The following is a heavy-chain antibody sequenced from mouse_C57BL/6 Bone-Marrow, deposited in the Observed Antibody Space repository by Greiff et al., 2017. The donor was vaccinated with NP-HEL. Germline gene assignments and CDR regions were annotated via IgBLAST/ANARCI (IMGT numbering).Heavy chain of an antibody. J-gene: IGHJ4*01. CDR2: ISDGGSYT. CDR3: ARADGYAMDY. V-gene: IGHV5-4*01. D-gene: IGHD2-3*01. CDR1: GFTFSSYA. Sequence: DVHLVESGGGLVKPGGSLKLSCAASGFTFSSYAMSWVRQTPEKRLEWVATISDGGSYTYYPDNVKGRFTISRDNAKNNLYLQMSHLKSEDTAMYYCARADGYAMDYWGQGTSVTVSS.